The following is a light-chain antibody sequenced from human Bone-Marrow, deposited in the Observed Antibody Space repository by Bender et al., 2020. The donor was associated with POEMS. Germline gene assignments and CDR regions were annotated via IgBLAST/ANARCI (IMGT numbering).Light chain of an antibody. CDR2: SSH. Sequence: QSVLTQPSSASGTPGQRVTIPCSGGTSNIGAHAVNWYHHLPGPAPKLLIYSSHRRPSEVPDRCPGSRSGTSASLAISGLQSEDEADYYCAGWNNSLNGWVFGGGTKLTVL. CDR3: AGWNNSLNGWV. V-gene: IGLV1-44*01. CDR1: TSNIGAHA. J-gene: IGLJ3*02.